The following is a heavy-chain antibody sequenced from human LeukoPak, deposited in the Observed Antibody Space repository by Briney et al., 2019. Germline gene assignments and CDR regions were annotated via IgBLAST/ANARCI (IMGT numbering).Heavy chain of an antibody. D-gene: IGHD6-19*01. CDR3: ARERVSVAGWFDP. Sequence: APVKVSCKASGYAFTGHYMHWVRQVPGQGPEWMGWIDPNSGGTDYAQRCQGRVTMTRDTSINTIYMELSSLRSDDTAVYYCARERVSVAGWFDPWGQGALVTVSS. V-gene: IGHV1-2*02. CDR2: IDPNSGGT. J-gene: IGHJ5*02. CDR1: GYAFTGHY.